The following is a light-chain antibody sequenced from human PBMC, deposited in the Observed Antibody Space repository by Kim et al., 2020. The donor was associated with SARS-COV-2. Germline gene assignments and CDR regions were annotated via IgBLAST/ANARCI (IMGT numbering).Light chain of an antibody. CDR2: EDT. Sequence: PGQTARITCSGDALPNKYAYWFQQKPGQAPVLVLYEDTERPSGIPERFSGSTSGTTVTLTISGVQAEDEADYYCQSSDSSDTFWVFGGGTQLTVL. CDR1: ALPNKY. V-gene: IGLV3-25*03. CDR3: QSSDSSDTFWV. J-gene: IGLJ3*02.